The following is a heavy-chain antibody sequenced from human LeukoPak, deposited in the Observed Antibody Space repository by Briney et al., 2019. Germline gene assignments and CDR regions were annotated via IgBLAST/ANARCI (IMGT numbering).Heavy chain of an antibody. D-gene: IGHD2-2*01. CDR3: ARAAHPLIVIVAAAIDS. V-gene: IGHV3-53*01. CDR1: GFTVSSNY. Sequence: GGSLRLSCAASGFTVSSNYMSWVRQAPGKGLEWVSVIYSGGSTYYADSVKGRFTISRDNARNSLYLQMNSLRAEDTAVYYCARAAHPLIVIVAAAIDSWGQGTLVTVSS. J-gene: IGHJ5*01. CDR2: IYSGGST.